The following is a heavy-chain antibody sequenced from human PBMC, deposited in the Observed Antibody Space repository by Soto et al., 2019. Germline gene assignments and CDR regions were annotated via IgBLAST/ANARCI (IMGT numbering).Heavy chain of an antibody. D-gene: IGHD3-10*01. J-gene: IGHJ5*02. CDR1: GGSISSYY. Sequence: QVQLQESGPGLVKPSETLSLTCTVSGGSISSYYWSWIRQPPGKGLEWIGYIYYSGSTNYNPSLKSRVTISVDTSKNQFSRKLSSVAAADTAVYYCARVHYYGSGSPPDWFDPWGQGTLVTVSS. CDR2: IYYSGST. CDR3: ARVHYYGSGSPPDWFDP. V-gene: IGHV4-59*01.